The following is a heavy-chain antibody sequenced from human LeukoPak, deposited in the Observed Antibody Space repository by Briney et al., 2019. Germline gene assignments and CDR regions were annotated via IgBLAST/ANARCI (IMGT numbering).Heavy chain of an antibody. CDR3: AKNGSSGCIDY. CDR1: GFTFSSSG. D-gene: IGHD6-19*01. CDR2: IWYDGSNK. V-gene: IGHV3-33*06. J-gene: IGHJ4*02. Sequence: GGSLRLSCAASGFTFSSSGMYWVRQAPGKRLECVAVIWYDGSNKYYVDSVKGRFTISRDNSKSTLYLQMNSLRAEDTAVYYCAKNGSSGCIDYWGQGTLVTVSS.